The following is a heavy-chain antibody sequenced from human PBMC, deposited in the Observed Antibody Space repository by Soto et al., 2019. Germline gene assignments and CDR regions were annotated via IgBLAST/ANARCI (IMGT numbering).Heavy chain of an antibody. CDR3: PKYPDPLFDP. V-gene: IGHV3-23*01. CDR1: GFTFSIYA. J-gene: IGHJ5*02. CDR2: ISGSGGST. Sequence: PGMSLKLSCAAYGFTFSIYAMCWFRQAPGQGLEWVSAISGSGGSTYYADSVKGRFTISRDNSKNTLYLQMNSLRAEDTAGYYCPKYPDPLFDPWVQGTLFSVSS.